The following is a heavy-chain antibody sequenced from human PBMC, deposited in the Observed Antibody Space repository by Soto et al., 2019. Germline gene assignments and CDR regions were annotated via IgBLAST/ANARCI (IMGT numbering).Heavy chain of an antibody. J-gene: IGHJ4*02. CDR3: ARGGAMAIFGTAGLIVY. V-gene: IGHV1-46*01. CDR1: GYTFTSYY. D-gene: IGHD3-3*01. CDR2: INPSGGST. Sequence: ASVKVSCKASGYTFTSYYMHWLRQAPGQGLEWMGIINPSGGSTSYAQKFQGRVTMTRDTSTSTVYMELSSLRSEDTAVYYCARGGAMAIFGTAGLIVYWGQGTLVTVSS.